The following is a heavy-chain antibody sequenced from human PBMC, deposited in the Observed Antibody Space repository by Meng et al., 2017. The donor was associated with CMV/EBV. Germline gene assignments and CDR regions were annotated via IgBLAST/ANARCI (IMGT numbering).Heavy chain of an antibody. CDR1: GFTFSSYA. D-gene: IGHD2-2*01. CDR2: ISYDGSNK. Sequence: GGSLRLSCAASGFTFSSYAMHWVRQAPGKGLEWVAVISYDGSNKYYADSVKGRFTISRDNSKNTLYLQMNSLRAEDTAVYYCARELIVVVPAAIWAYHYGMDVWGQGTTVTVSS. J-gene: IGHJ6*02. V-gene: IGHV3-30-3*01. CDR3: ARELIVVVPAAIWAYHYGMDV.